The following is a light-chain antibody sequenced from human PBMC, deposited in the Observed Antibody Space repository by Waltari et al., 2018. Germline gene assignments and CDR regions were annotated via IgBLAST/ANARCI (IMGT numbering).Light chain of an antibody. CDR2: AVI. CDR1: SSDFSAPQY. Sequence: QSALTQPASVSGSPGQSITISCTGNSSDFSAPQYVSWYQQHPGRAPTLILYAVIKRPSGVSARFSGSKSANTASLTILGLQAEDEADYYCNSYATANSWVFGGGTKLTVL. V-gene: IGLV2-14*01. CDR3: NSYATANSWV. J-gene: IGLJ3*02.